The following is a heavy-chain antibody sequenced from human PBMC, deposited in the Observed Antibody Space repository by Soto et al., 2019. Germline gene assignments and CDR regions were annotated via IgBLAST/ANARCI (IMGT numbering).Heavy chain of an antibody. CDR1: GFTFSNYG. V-gene: IGHV3-30*18. CDR2: ISDDGSNK. Sequence: GGSLRLSCAASGFTFSNYGMHWVRQAPGKGLEWVAFISDDGSNKYYADSMKGRFTMSRDNSKSTLYLQMNSLRVEDTAVDYCTKRRNGLRFLELSSGMEVWGQGTTVTVSS. D-gene: IGHD3-3*01. J-gene: IGHJ6*02. CDR3: TKRRNGLRFLELSSGMEV.